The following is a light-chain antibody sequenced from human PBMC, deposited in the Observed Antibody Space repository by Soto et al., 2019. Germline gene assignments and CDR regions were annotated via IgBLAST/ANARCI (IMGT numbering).Light chain of an antibody. V-gene: IGKV3-20*01. CDR1: QSLSSTD. Sequence: EIVLTQSPGTLSLSPGERATLYCRASQSLSSTDIAWYQQNPSRTPRLLIYGASSRANGIPDRFSGSGSGTDFTLTISRLEPEDFAVYFCQKYGRSPPFTFGQGTKLEIK. CDR3: QKYGRSPPFT. J-gene: IGKJ2*01. CDR2: GAS.